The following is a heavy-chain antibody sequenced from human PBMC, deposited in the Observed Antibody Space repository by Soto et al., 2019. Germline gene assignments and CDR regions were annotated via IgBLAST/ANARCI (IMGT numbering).Heavy chain of an antibody. D-gene: IGHD2-8*01. J-gene: IGHJ4*02. CDR1: GCTFSSYA. CDR2: IIPIFGTA. Sequence: ASVKVSFKASGCTFSSYAISWVRQAPGQGLEWMGGIIPIFGTANYAQKFQGRVTITADESTSTAYMELSSLRSEDTAVYYCARSHYTYGLLIDYWGPGTLVTVSS. V-gene: IGHV1-69*13. CDR3: ARSHYTYGLLIDY.